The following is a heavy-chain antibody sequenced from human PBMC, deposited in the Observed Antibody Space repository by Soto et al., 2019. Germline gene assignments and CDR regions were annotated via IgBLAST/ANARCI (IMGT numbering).Heavy chain of an antibody. CDR2: INPNSGGT. CDR1: GYTFTGYY. V-gene: IGHV1-2*04. CDR3: ARGAGYSGSYSDYFDY. Sequence: ASVKVSCKASGYTFTGYYMHLVRQAPGQGLEWMGWINPNSGGTNYAQKFQGWVTMTRDTSISTAYMELSRLRSDDTAVYYCARGAGYSGSYSDYFDYWGQGTLVTVSS. J-gene: IGHJ4*02. D-gene: IGHD1-26*01.